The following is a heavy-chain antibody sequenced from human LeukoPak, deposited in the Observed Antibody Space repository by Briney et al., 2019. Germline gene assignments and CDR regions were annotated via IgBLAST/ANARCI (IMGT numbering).Heavy chain of an antibody. CDR3: ARIGGDFYYYYYYYMDV. Sequence: SQTLSLTCTVSNGSISRPSSYWSWIRQPAGKGPEWIGRIFTSGNTNYNPSLKSRVTISVDTSKNQSSLKLSSVTAADTAVYYCARIGGDFYYYYYYYMDVWGKGTTVTISS. D-gene: IGHD2-21*02. CDR2: IFTSGNT. CDR1: NGSISRPSSY. V-gene: IGHV4-61*02. J-gene: IGHJ6*03.